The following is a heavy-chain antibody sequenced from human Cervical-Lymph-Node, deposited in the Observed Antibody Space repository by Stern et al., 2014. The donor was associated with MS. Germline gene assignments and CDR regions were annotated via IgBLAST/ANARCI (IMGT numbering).Heavy chain of an antibody. J-gene: IGHJ4*02. Sequence: QVQLQESGPGLVKPSETLSLTCTVSGGSISSYYWSWIRQPPGKGLEWIGYIYYSGSTNSNPSLKSRVTISVDTSKNQFSLKLSSVTAADTAVYYCAREALAAGGLDYWGQGTLVTVSS. CDR3: AREALAAGGLDY. V-gene: IGHV4-59*01. CDR1: GGSISSYY. CDR2: IYYSGST. D-gene: IGHD6-13*01.